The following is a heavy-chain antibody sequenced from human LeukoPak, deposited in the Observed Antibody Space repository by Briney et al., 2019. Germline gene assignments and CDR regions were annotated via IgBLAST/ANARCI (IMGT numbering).Heavy chain of an antibody. CDR1: GFTFSSYA. CDR3: AKGGYYDSSGYYFLDY. D-gene: IGHD3-22*01. J-gene: IGHJ4*02. V-gene: IGHV3-23*01. CDR2: ISGSGGST. Sequence: PGGSLRLSCAVSGFTFSSYAMSWVRQAPGKGLEWVSAISGSGGSTYYPDSVKGRFTISRDNSKNTLYLQMNSLRAEDTAVYYCAKGGYYDSSGYYFLDYWGQGTLVTVSS.